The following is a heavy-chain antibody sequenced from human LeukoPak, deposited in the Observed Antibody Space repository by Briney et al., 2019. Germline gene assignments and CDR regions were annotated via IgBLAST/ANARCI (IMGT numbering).Heavy chain of an antibody. V-gene: IGHV4-39*01. Sequence: PSETLSLTCTVSGGSISSSSYYWGWIRQPPGKGLEWIGSIYYSGSTYYNLSLKSRVTISVDTSKNQFSLKLSSVTAADTAVYYCARQCYSSGWYLCYWGQGTLVTVSS. CDR1: GGSISSSSYY. D-gene: IGHD6-19*01. CDR2: IYYSGST. J-gene: IGHJ4*02. CDR3: ARQCYSSGWYLCY.